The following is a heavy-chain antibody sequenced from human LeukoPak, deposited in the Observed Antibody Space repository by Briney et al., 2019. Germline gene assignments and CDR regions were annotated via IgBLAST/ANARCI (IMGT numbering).Heavy chain of an antibody. V-gene: IGHV3-23*01. Sequence: QPGGSLRLSCADSGFTFSSYAMSWVRQAPGKGLEWVSGISGSASSTYYADSVKGRFTISRDNSKNTLYLQMNSLRAEDTAVYYCARSWSWNHDYWGQGTLVTVSS. CDR2: ISGSASST. CDR1: GFTFSSYA. J-gene: IGHJ4*02. D-gene: IGHD1-14*01. CDR3: ARSWSWNHDY.